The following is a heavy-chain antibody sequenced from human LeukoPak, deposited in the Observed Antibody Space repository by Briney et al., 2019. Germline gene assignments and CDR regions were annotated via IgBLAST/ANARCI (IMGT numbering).Heavy chain of an antibody. CDR1: GFTFSSYA. Sequence: GGSLRLSCAASGFTFSSYAMSWVRQAPGKGLEWVSAISGSGGSTYYADSVKGRFTISRDNSKNTLYLQMNNLRAEDTAVYYCAKPGIQLWKPHRYFDLWGRGTLVTVSS. CDR2: ISGSGGST. V-gene: IGHV3-23*01. CDR3: AKPGIQLWKPHRYFDL. J-gene: IGHJ2*01. D-gene: IGHD5-18*01.